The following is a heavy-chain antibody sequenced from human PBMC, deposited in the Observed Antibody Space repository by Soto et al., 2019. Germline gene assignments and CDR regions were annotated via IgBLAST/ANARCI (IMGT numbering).Heavy chain of an antibody. Sequence: EVQLLESGGGLVQPGGSLRLSCAASGFTFSDYGMSWVRQAPGKGLEWVSGISGGGGTTNYADSVKGRFTISRDNSKNTLYLQMNSLRAQDTAVYYCPRRLITDKYSYGMDVWGQGTTVTVSS. CDR3: PRRLITDKYSYGMDV. J-gene: IGHJ6*02. CDR2: ISGGGGTT. D-gene: IGHD3-22*01. CDR1: GFTFSDYG. V-gene: IGHV3-23*01.